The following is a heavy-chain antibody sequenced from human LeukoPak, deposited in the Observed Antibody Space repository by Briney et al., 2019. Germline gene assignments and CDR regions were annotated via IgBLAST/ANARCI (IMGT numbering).Heavy chain of an antibody. CDR2: IDFSDDGAS. CDR1: GFRFSGYV. J-gene: IGHJ4*02. V-gene: IGHV3-23*01. Sequence: GGSLRLSCAASGFRFSGYVMSWVRQAPGKGLEYVSSIDFSDDGASYYADSVKGRFTISRDNSKYTLFLQMNSLRGEDTAFYYCARGDSGNYDYWGQGTLLTGSS. D-gene: IGHD1-26*01. CDR3: ARGDSGNYDY.